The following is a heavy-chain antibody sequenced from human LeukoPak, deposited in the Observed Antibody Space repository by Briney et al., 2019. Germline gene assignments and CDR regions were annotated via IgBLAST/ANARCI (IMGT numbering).Heavy chain of an antibody. J-gene: IGHJ5*02. V-gene: IGHV3-21*01. CDR1: GFIFSSES. Sequence: PGGSLRLSCAASGFIFSSESLTWVRQAPGKGLEWVSSISSTSRSIYYAGSVKGRFTISRDNANDSLYLQMNSLRAEDTAVYYCARAKTSVTGWFDPWGQGTPVTVSS. CDR2: ISSTSRSI. D-gene: IGHD4-17*01. CDR3: ARAKTSVTGWFDP.